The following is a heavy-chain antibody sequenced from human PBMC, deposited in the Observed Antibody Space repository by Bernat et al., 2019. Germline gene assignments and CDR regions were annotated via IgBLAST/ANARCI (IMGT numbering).Heavy chain of an antibody. V-gene: IGHV3-21*01. CDR1: GFTFSSYS. CDR2: ISSSSSYI. Sequence: EVQLVESGGGLVKPGGSLRLSCAASGFTFSSYSMNWVRQAPGKGLEWVSSISSSSSYIYYADSVKGRFTISRDNAKNSLYLKMNSLRAENTAVYYCASAAPRPYYDILTGYRGAGYWGQGTLVTVSS. D-gene: IGHD3-9*01. CDR3: ASAAPRPYYDILTGYRGAGY. J-gene: IGHJ4*02.